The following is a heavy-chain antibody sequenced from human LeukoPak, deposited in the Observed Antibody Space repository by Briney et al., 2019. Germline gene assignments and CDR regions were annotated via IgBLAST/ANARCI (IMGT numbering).Heavy chain of an antibody. V-gene: IGHV4-4*02. CDR1: GGSISSSNW. CDR2: IYHSGST. Sequence: ASETLSLTCAVSGGSISSSNWWSWVRQPPGKGLEWIGEIYHSGSTNYNPSLKSRVTISVDKSKNQFSLKLSSVTAADTAVYYCARGRAAGYCSGGSCPQYYYGMDVWGQGTTVTVSS. CDR3: ARGRAAGYCSGGSCPQYYYGMDV. D-gene: IGHD2-15*01. J-gene: IGHJ6*02.